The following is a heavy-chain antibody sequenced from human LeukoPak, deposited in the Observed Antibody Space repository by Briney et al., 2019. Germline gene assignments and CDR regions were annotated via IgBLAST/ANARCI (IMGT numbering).Heavy chain of an antibody. J-gene: IGHJ6*03. CDR3: AFGAGGSNMDV. V-gene: IGHV3-48*01. Sequence: PGGSLRLSCAASGFTFSSYSMNWVRQAPGKGLEWVSYISSSSSTIYYADSVKGRFTISRDNAKNSLYLQMNSLRAEDTALYYCAFGAGGSNMDVWGKGTTVTVSS. D-gene: IGHD3-16*01. CDR1: GFTFSSYS. CDR2: ISSSSSTI.